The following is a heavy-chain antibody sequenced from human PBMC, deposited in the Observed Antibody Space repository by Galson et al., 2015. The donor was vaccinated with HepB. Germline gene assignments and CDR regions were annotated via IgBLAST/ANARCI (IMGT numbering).Heavy chain of an antibody. CDR2: INPSGGST. CDR3: AREPKEYYYDSSGSANY. V-gene: IGHV1-46*01. Sequence: SVKVSCKASGYTFTSYYMHWVRQAPGQGLEWMGIINPSGGSTSYAQKFQGRVTMTRDTSTSTVYMELSSLRSEDTAVYYCAREPKEYYYDSSGSANYWGQGTLVTVSS. CDR1: GYTFTSYY. J-gene: IGHJ4*02. D-gene: IGHD3-22*01.